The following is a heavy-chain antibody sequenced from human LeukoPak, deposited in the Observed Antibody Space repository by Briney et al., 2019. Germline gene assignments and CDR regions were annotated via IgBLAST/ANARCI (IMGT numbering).Heavy chain of an antibody. J-gene: IGHJ3*02. D-gene: IGHD4-17*01. Sequence: ASVKVSCKASGGTFSSYAISWVRQAPGQGLEWMGIINPSGGSTSYAQKFQGRVTMTRDTSTSTVYMELSSLRSEDTAVYYCASYGDADAFDIWGQGTMVTVSS. CDR1: GGTFSSYA. V-gene: IGHV1-46*01. CDR3: ASYGDADAFDI. CDR2: INPSGGST.